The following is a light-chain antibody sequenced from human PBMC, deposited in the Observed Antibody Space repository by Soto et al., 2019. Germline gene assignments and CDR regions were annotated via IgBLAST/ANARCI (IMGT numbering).Light chain of an antibody. Sequence: QSALTQPASVSGSPGQSITISCTGTSSDVGGYNYVSWYQQHPGKAPKLMIYDVSNRPSGVSNRFSGSKSGNTASLTISGLQAEDEADYYCSSYKSSSTPSYVFGNGTKVTVL. J-gene: IGLJ1*01. V-gene: IGLV2-14*01. CDR1: SSDVGGYNY. CDR2: DVS. CDR3: SSYKSSSTPSYV.